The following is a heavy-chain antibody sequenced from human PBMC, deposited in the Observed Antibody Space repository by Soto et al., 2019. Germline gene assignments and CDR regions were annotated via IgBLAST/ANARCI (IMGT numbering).Heavy chain of an antibody. J-gene: IGHJ4*02. CDR1: GFTFDDYA. Sequence: LRLSCAASGFTFDDYAMHWVRQAPGKGLEWVSGISWNSGSIGYADSVKGRFTISRDNAKNSLYLQMNSLRAEDTALYYCATRGRGYCSSTSCCYDYWGQGTLVTVSS. CDR3: ATRGRGYCSSTSCCYDY. V-gene: IGHV3-9*01. CDR2: ISWNSGSI. D-gene: IGHD2-2*01.